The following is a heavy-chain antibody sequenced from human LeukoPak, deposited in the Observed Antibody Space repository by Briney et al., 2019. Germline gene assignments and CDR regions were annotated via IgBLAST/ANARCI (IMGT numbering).Heavy chain of an antibody. CDR3: ARDHSGAYYYDSSGRFDY. CDR1: GYTFTGYS. CDR2: ISAYNGNT. Sequence: ASVKVSCKASGYTFTGYSMHWVRQAPGQGLEWMGWISAYNGNTNYAQKLQGRVTMTTDTSTSTAYMELRSLRSDDTAVYYCARDHSGAYYYDSSGRFDYWGQGTLVTVSS. J-gene: IGHJ4*02. D-gene: IGHD3-22*01. V-gene: IGHV1-18*04.